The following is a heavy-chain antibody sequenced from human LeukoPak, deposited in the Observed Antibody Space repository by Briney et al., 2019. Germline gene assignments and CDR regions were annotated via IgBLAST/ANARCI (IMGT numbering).Heavy chain of an antibody. CDR1: GYTFTGYY. V-gene: IGHV1-2*06. Sequence: ASVEVSCKASGYTFTGYYMHWVRQAPGQGLEWMGRINPNSGGTNYAQKFQGRVTMTRDTSISTAYMELSRLRSDDTAVYYCARDTVTKASDICGQGTMVTVSS. CDR3: ARDTVTKASDI. J-gene: IGHJ3*02. D-gene: IGHD4-17*01. CDR2: INPNSGGT.